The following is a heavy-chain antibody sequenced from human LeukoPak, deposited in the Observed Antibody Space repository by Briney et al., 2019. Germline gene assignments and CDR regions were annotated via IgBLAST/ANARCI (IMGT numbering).Heavy chain of an antibody. Sequence: GGSLRVSCAASRFIVSSNYMSWVRQNPGKGLQWVSFIYSSGTTYYADSVKGRFTISRDNSKNTLYLQMNSLRAEDTAVYYCARHYYDSSGYYYTLDYWGQGTLVTVSS. CDR1: RFIVSSNY. D-gene: IGHD3-22*01. J-gene: IGHJ4*02. V-gene: IGHV3-66*04. CDR3: ARHYYDSSGYYYTLDY. CDR2: IYSSGTT.